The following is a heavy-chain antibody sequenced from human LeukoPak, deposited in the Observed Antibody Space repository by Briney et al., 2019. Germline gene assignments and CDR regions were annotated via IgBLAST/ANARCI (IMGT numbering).Heavy chain of an antibody. CDR2: ISGSGGST. J-gene: IGHJ5*02. CDR3: AKGPHYDLWSGYNNWFDP. CDR1: GFTFSSYA. Sequence: PGGSLRLSCAASGFTFSSYAMSWVRQAPGKGLEWVSAISGSGGSTYYADSVKGRFTISRDNSKNTLYLQMNSLRAEDTAVYYCAKGPHYDLWSGYNNWFDPWGQGTLVIVSS. D-gene: IGHD3-3*01. V-gene: IGHV3-23*01.